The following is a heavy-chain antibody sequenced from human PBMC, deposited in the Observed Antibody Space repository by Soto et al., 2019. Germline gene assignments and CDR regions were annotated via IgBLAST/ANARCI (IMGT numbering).Heavy chain of an antibody. V-gene: IGHV3-30-3*01. D-gene: IGHD6-19*01. CDR2: ISYDGSSK. J-gene: IGHJ4*02. CDR1: GFTFSSFS. CDR3: ARPTAVAGTPEFDY. Sequence: QLQLVESGGSVVQPGGSLRLSCVASGFTFSSFSLHWVRQAPGKGLEWLALISYDGSSKYNADSVKGRFTISRENSNNTLYLQLSSLRPEDTAVYYCARPTAVAGTPEFDYWGQGALVTVSS.